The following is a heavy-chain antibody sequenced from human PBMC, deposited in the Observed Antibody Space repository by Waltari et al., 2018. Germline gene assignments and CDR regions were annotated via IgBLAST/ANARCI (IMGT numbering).Heavy chain of an antibody. CDR1: GFTFSNNA. J-gene: IGHJ4*02. V-gene: IGHV3-23*01. Sequence: EVQVLESGGGLVQPGGSLRLSCAASGFTFSNNAMTWVRQAPGKGLEWVSSINYSGGSTYYADSVKGRFTISRDNSKNTLYLQMNSLRAEDTDLYYCARYVYYFDFWGQGTLVTVSS. CDR3: ARYVYYFDF. CDR2: INYSGGST. D-gene: IGHD3-16*01.